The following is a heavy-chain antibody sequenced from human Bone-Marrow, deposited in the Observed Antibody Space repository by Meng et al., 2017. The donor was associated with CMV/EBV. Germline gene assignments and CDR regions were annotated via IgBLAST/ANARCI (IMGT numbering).Heavy chain of an antibody. D-gene: IGHD2-2*01. J-gene: IGHJ3*02. CDR2: ISGFNADT. V-gene: IGHV1-18*01. CDR3: ASKTLGYCSVTRCDAFDI. Sequence: ASVKVSCKASGYTFTNYGVSWVRQAPGQGFEWLGWISGFNADTNFAQKFRGRVTVTIDTSTNTAYVELRSLRSDDTAVYYCASKTLGYCSVTRCDAFDIWGQGTMVTVSS. CDR1: GYTFTNYG.